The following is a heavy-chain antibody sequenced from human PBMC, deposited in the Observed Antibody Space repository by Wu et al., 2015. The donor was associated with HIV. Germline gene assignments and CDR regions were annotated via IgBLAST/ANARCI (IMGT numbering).Heavy chain of an antibody. CDR2: INPNSGGT. D-gene: IGHD6-13*01. J-gene: IGHJ3*02. V-gene: IGHV1-2*02. CDR1: GYTFTGYY. Sequence: VQXVQSGAEVKKPGASVKVSCKASGYTFTGYYMHWVRQAPGQGLEWMGWINPNSGGTNYAQKFQGRVTMTRDTSISTAYMELSRLRSDDTAVYYCARQGGDSSSWYSYAFDIWGQGTMVTVSS. CDR3: ARQGGDSSSWYSYAFDI.